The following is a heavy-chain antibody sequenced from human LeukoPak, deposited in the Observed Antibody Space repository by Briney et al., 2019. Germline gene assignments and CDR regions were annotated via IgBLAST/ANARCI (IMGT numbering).Heavy chain of an antibody. Sequence: ASVKVSCKASGYTFTGYYMHWVRQAPGQGLEWMGWINPNSGGTNYAQKFQGRVTMTRDTSISTAYMELSRLRSDDTAVYYCARASKIVVVPAATPTDPWGQGTLVTVSS. CDR2: INPNSGGT. CDR3: ARASKIVVVPAATPTDP. J-gene: IGHJ5*02. D-gene: IGHD2-2*01. CDR1: GYTFTGYY. V-gene: IGHV1-2*02.